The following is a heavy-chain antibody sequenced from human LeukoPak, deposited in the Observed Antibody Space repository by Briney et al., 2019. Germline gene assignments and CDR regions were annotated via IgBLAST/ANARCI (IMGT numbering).Heavy chain of an antibody. V-gene: IGHV1-8*01. J-gene: IGHJ6*02. CDR3: ASEQWLKREGVYYYYGVAV. Sequence: GASVKVSCKASGYTFTTYDIHWVRQASGQGLEWMGWMNPNSGNTGYAQKFQGRVTMTRNTSTTTAYMELNSLRSEDTAVYYCASEQWLKREGVYYYYGVAVWGQGTTVTVSS. D-gene: IGHD6-19*01. CDR1: GYTFTTYD. CDR2: MNPNSGNT.